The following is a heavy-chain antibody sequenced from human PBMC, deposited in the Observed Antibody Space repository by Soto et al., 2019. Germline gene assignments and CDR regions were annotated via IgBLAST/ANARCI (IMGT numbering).Heavy chain of an antibody. V-gene: IGHV3-15*01. J-gene: IGHJ3*02. CDR3: HTDRTTVGRDAFDI. CDR2: IKSKTDGGTT. CDR1: GFTFSNAW. D-gene: IGHD4-17*01. Sequence: PGGSLRLSCAASGFTFSNAWMSWVRQAPGKGLEWVGRIKSKTDGGTTDYAAPVKGRFTISRDDSKNTLYLQMNSLKTEDTAVYYCHTDRTTVGRDAFDIWGQGTMVTVSS.